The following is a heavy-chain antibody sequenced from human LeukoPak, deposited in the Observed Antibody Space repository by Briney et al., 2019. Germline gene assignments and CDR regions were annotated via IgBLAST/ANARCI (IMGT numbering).Heavy chain of an antibody. Sequence: PGGSLRLSCAASGFKFSTYWMSWVRQAPGEGLEWVANIKQDGSQKDYVDSVKGRFTISRDNAKNSLYLQMNSLRAEDTAVYYCAKGPYYYGPETYQYFDYWGQGTLVTVSS. V-gene: IGHV3-7*01. J-gene: IGHJ4*02. CDR3: AKGPYYYGPETYQYFDY. D-gene: IGHD3-10*01. CDR1: GFKFSTYW. CDR2: IKQDGSQK.